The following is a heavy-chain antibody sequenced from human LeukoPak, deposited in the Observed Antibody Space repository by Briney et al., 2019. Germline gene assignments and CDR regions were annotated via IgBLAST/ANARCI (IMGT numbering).Heavy chain of an antibody. J-gene: IGHJ4*02. CDR1: GLTFSNYA. D-gene: IGHD6-19*01. CDR3: TRDGSDVNMPEFYFDY. Sequence: PGGSLRLSCAASGLTFSNYAMHWVRQAPGKGLEWVAVISYDGSKKYYTDSVKGRFTISRDNSKNTLFLQMSGLRAADTAVYYCTRDGSDVNMPEFYFDYWGQGTLVTVSS. V-gene: IGHV3-30-3*01. CDR2: ISYDGSKK.